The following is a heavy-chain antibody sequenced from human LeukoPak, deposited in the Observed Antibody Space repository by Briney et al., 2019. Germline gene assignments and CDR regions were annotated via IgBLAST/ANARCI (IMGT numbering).Heavy chain of an antibody. J-gene: IGHJ4*02. CDR2: IIPILGIA. CDR3: ARDRGYSYGENYDY. Sequence: SVKVSCKASGGTFSSYAISWVRQAPGQELEWMGRIIPILGIANYAQKFQGRVTITADKSTSTAYMELSSLRSEDTAVYYCARDRGYSYGENYDYWGQGTLVTVSS. CDR1: GGTFSSYA. D-gene: IGHD5-18*01. V-gene: IGHV1-69*04.